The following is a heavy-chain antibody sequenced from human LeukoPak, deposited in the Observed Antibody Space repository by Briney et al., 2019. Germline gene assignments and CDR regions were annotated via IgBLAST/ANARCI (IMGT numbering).Heavy chain of an antibody. CDR3: ARDNEQNSGYDPPDFDY. V-gene: IGHV3-21*01. D-gene: IGHD5-12*01. J-gene: IGHJ4*02. CDR1: GFTFSSYS. CDR2: ISSSSSYI. Sequence: GGSLRLSCAASGFTFSSYSMNWVRRAPGKGLEWVSSISSSSSYIYYADSVKGRFTISRDNAKNSLYLQMNSLRAEDTAVYYCARDNEQNSGYDPPDFDYWGQGTLVTVSS.